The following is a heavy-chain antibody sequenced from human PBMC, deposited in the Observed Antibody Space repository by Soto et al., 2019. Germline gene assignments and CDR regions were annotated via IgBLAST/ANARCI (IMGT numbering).Heavy chain of an antibody. Sequence: QITLKESGPTLVKPTQTLTLTCTFSGFSLFTSKVDVGWIRQPPGKALEWLALIYWDDDKRYSPSLKTRLTITKDIANNQVVLTMTNMVPMDTGTYYCAHKGGRGAGMDVWGQGTTVTVSS. CDR3: AHKGGRGAGMDV. CDR2: IYWDDDK. D-gene: IGHD2-15*01. CDR1: GFSLFTSKVD. V-gene: IGHV2-5*02. J-gene: IGHJ6*02.